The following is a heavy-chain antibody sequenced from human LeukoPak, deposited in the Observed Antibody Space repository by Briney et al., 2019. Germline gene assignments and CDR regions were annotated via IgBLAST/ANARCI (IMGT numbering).Heavy chain of an antibody. CDR2: ISWDGSDK. J-gene: IGHJ4*02. V-gene: IGHV3-30*03. Sequence: PGGSLRLSCVASGFDFNTFGMHWVRQAPDTGLEWVAVISWDGSDKYYADSVKGRFTISRDNSKNTLYLQMVSLRSEDTGVYYCVRQAQEDYWGQGTLVTVSS. CDR3: VRQAQEDY. CDR1: GFDFNTFG.